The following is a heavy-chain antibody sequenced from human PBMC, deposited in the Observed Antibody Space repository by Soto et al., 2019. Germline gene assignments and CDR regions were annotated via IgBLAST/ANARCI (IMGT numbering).Heavy chain of an antibody. D-gene: IGHD6-19*01. J-gene: IGHJ4*02. CDR3: AKAGGIAVPGTHLDY. V-gene: IGHV3-23*01. CDR2: ISGSGGST. CDR1: GFTFSSYA. Sequence: EVQLLESGGGWVQPGGSLRLSCAASGFTFSSYAMSWVRQAPGKGLEWVSAISGSGGSTNYADSVEGRFTISRDNSKNTLYLQMSSLRAEDTAVYYCAKAGGIAVPGTHLDYWGQGTLVTVSS.